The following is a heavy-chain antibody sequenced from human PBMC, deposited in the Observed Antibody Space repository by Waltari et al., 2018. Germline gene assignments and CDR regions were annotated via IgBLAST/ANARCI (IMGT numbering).Heavy chain of an antibody. CDR2: ISGSGGST. D-gene: IGHD2-15*01. V-gene: IGHV3-23*01. CDR1: GFTFSSYA. J-gene: IGHJ4*02. Sequence: VPLLESGGGLVQPGGSLRLPCAASGFTFSSYASSWVRQAPGQGLEWVSAISGSGGSTYYADSVKGRFTISRDNSKNTLYLQMNSLRAEDTAVYYCAKGAYCSGGSCYLPSDYWGQGTLVTVSS. CDR3: AKGAYCSGGSCYLPSDY.